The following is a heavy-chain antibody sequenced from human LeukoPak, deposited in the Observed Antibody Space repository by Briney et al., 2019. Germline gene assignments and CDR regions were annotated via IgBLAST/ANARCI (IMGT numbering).Heavy chain of an antibody. V-gene: IGHV3-21*01. CDR3: ARVQRGIAVALDY. D-gene: IGHD6-19*01. CDR1: GFTLITYT. J-gene: IGHJ4*02. Sequence: PGGSLRLSCGASGFTLITYTMNWVRQAPGKGLEWVSSISSNSSDIKYADSVKGRFTISRDNVKNLLYLQMNSLRAEDTAVYYCARVQRGIAVALDYWGQGTLATVSS. CDR2: ISSNSSDI.